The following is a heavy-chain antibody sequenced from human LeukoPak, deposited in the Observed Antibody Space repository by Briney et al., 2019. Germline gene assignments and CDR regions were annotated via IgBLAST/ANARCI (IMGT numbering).Heavy chain of an antibody. D-gene: IGHD1-1*01. J-gene: IGHJ4*02. V-gene: IGHV3-53*01. CDR3: ARGPAGYN. Sequence: GGSLRLSCAASGFTFSSYAMSWVRQAPGKGLEWVSVIYSGGSTDYADSVKGRFTISRDNSKNTLYLQMNSLRAEDTAVYHCARGPAGYNWGQGTLVTVSS. CDR1: GFTFSSYA. CDR2: IYSGGST.